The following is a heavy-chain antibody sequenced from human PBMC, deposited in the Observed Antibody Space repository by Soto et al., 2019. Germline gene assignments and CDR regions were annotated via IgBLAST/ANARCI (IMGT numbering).Heavy chain of an antibody. CDR1: GGTFSSYA. CDR2: IIPIFGTA. J-gene: IGHJ6*02. CDR3: ARVDTAMEHYYYGMDV. Sequence: SVKVSCKASGGTFSSYAISWVRQAPGQGLEWMGGIIPIFGTANYAQKFQGRVTITADESTSAAYMELSSLRSEDTAVYYCARVDTAMEHYYYGMDVWGQGTTVTVSS. V-gene: IGHV1-69*13. D-gene: IGHD5-18*01.